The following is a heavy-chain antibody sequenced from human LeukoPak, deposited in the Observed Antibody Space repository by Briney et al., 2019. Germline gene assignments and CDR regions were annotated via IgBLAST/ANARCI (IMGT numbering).Heavy chain of an antibody. Sequence: PSETLSLTCPVSVGSISRGGYYWSCIRDHPGKALAWIQYIYSSGSPYYNPSLKTPVTISVDTSKNQFSLKLSSVTAADTAVYYCARRSSWLFDYWGQGTLVTVSS. CDR3: ARRSSWLFDY. CDR2: IYSSGSP. CDR1: VGSISRGGYY. J-gene: IGHJ4*02. V-gene: IGHV4-31*01. D-gene: IGHD6-13*01.